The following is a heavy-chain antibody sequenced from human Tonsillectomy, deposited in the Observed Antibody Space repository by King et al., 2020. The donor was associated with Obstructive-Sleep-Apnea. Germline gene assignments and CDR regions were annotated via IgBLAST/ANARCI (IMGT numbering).Heavy chain of an antibody. CDR2: ISSRSSYI. CDR3: ARDPVGALDGWSYFAY. J-gene: IGHJ4*02. V-gene: IGHV3-21*04. Sequence: VQLVESGGGLVKPGGSLRLSCAASGFTFSSYSMNWVRQAPGKGLEWVSSISSRSSYIYYADSVKGRFTISRDNAKDSLYLQMNSLSAGDTAVYYCARDPVGALDGWSYFAYWGQGTLVTVSS. CDR1: GFTFSSYS. D-gene: IGHD6-19*01.